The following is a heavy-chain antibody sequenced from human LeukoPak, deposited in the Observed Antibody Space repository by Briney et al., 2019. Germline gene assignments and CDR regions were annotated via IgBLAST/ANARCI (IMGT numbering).Heavy chain of an antibody. CDR3: ARPYYDSSGSHFAY. J-gene: IGHJ4*02. Sequence: GGSQRLSCAASGFTFSSYWMSWVRQAPGKGLEWVANIKQDGSEKYYVDSVKGRFTISRDNAKNSLYLRMNSLRADDTAVYYCARPYYDSSGSHFAYWGQGTLVTVSS. D-gene: IGHD3-22*01. CDR1: GFTFSSYW. V-gene: IGHV3-7*01. CDR2: IKQDGSEK.